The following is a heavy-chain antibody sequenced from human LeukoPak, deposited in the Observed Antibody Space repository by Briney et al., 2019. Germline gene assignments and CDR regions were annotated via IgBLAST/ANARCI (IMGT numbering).Heavy chain of an antibody. J-gene: IGHJ6*03. CDR2: IYTSGST. CDR1: GGSISSGSYY. V-gene: IGHV4-61*02. Sequence: PSETLSLTXTVSGGSISSGSYYWSWIRQPAEKGLEWIGRIYTSGSTNYNPSLKSRVTISVDTSKNQFSLKLSSVTAADTAVYYCASHTDYYYYYYMDVWGKGTTVTVSS. CDR3: ASHTDYYYYYYMDV.